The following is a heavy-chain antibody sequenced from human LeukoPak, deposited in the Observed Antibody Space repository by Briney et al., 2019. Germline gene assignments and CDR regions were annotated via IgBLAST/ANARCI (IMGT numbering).Heavy chain of an antibody. V-gene: IGHV4-4*07. CDR1: GGSISSYY. CDR3: ARVSGSYPDNWFDP. CDR2: IYTSGST. J-gene: IGHJ5*02. D-gene: IGHD1-26*01. Sequence: NPSETLSLTCTVSGGSISSYYWSWIRQPAGKGLEWIGRIYTSGSTNYNPSLKSRVTMSVDTSKNQFSLKLSSVTAADTAVYYCARVSGSYPDNWFDPWGQGTLVTVSS.